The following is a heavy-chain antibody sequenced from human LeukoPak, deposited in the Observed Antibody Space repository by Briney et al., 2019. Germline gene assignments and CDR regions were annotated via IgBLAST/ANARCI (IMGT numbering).Heavy chain of an antibody. J-gene: IGHJ5*02. CDR1: GGSFSGYY. CDR2: INHSGST. CDR3: ATQIAAAGTWWFDP. V-gene: IGHV4-34*01. D-gene: IGHD6-13*01. Sequence: PSETLSLTCAVYGGSFSGYYWSWIRRPPGKGLEWIGEINHSGSTNYNPSLKSRVTISVDTSKNQFSLKLSSVTAADTAVYYCATQIAAAGTWWFDPWGQGTLVTVSS.